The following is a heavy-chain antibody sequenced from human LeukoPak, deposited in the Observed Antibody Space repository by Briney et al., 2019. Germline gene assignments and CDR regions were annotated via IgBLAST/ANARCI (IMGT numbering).Heavy chain of an antibody. CDR1: GFTFSSYG. CDR3: AKERGPFDAFDI. CDR2: IWSDGRNR. J-gene: IGHJ3*02. V-gene: IGHV3-33*06. Sequence: GGSLRLSCATSGFTFSSYGMRWVRQAPGKGLEWVAVIWSDGRNRFYVDAVKGRFTFSRDNSKNTLSLQMNSLRAEDTAVYYCAKERGPFDAFDIWGQGTMVTVSS.